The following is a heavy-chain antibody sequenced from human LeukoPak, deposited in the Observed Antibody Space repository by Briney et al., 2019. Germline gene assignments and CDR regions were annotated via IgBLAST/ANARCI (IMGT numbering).Heavy chain of an antibody. CDR2: INPSGGST. J-gene: IGHJ4*02. CDR3: ARAYYGSGSYYNYFDY. V-gene: IGHV1-46*01. D-gene: IGHD3-10*01. Sequence: ASVKVSCKASGYTFTSYYMHWVRQAPGQGLEWMGIINPSGGSTSYAQKFQGRVTMTRDTSTSTVYMELSSLRSEDTAVYYCARAYYGSGSYYNYFDYWGQGTLVTVSS. CDR1: GYTFTSYY.